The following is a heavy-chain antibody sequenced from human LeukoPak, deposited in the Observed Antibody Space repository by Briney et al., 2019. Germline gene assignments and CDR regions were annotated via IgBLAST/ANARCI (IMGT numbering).Heavy chain of an antibody. CDR1: GFIFSNYW. J-gene: IGHJ4*02. CDR3: ARALGSGDFDY. D-gene: IGHD7-27*01. Sequence: GGSLRLSCAASGFIFSNYWMSWVRQAPGKGLEWVANIKQDGSEKYYVDSVKGRFTISRDNAKNSLYLQMNGLRAEDTAVYYCARALGSGDFDYWGQGTLVTVSS. CDR2: IKQDGSEK. V-gene: IGHV3-7*01.